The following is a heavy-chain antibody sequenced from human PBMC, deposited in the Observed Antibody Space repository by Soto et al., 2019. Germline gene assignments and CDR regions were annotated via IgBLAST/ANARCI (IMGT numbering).Heavy chain of an antibody. V-gene: IGHV4-30-4*01. J-gene: IGHJ4*02. D-gene: IGHD3-22*01. CDR2: IYYSGST. CDR1: GGSISSGDYY. CDR3: ARIVVVMMGLDY. Sequence: QVQLQESGPGLVKPSQTLSLTCTVSGGSISSGDYYWSWIRQPPGKGLEWFGYIYYSGSTYYNPSLKTRVTISVDTSKNQFSLRLSSVTAADTAVYYCARIVVVMMGLDYWGQGTLVTVSS.